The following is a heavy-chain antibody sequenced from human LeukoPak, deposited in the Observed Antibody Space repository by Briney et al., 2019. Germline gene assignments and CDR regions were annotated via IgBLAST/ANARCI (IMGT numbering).Heavy chain of an antibody. D-gene: IGHD1-26*01. Sequence: GGSLRRSCVASGFTFSTFAMHWVGQAPGKGREWGAAIWYEASNRYYADSVKDRFTISRDNSKNTLYLQMNSLRGEDTAVYYCARVGSYYDLDYYYIDVWGQGTTVIVSS. V-gene: IGHV3-33*01. CDR2: IWYEASNR. CDR3: ARVGSYYDLDYYYIDV. J-gene: IGHJ6*03. CDR1: GFTFSTFA.